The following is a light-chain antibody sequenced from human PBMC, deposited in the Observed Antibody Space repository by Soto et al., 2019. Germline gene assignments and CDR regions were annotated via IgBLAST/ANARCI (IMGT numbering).Light chain of an antibody. CDR2: DAS. J-gene: IGKJ1*01. Sequence: EIVLTQSPGILYLSPGDRATLSCRASQTISSGFLAWYQQKVGQAPRLLIYDASSRATGIPDRFTGSGSGTDFILTISRLEPEDFAVYYCQQSGSAPTFGQGTKVDI. V-gene: IGKV3-20*01. CDR1: QTISSGF. CDR3: QQSGSAPT.